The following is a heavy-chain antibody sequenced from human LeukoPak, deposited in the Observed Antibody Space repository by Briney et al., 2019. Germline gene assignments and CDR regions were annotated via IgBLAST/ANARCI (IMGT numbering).Heavy chain of an antibody. CDR3: AKDHDSSGYYSKYFQH. V-gene: IGHV3-23*01. J-gene: IGHJ1*01. CDR2: ISGSGGST. D-gene: IGHD3-22*01. Sequence: GGSLRLSCAASGFTFSSYGMSWVRQAPGKGLEWVSAISGSGGSTYYADSVKGRFTISRDNSKNTLYLQMNSLRAEDTAVYYCAKDHDSSGYYSKYFQHWGQGTLVTVSS. CDR1: GFTFSSYG.